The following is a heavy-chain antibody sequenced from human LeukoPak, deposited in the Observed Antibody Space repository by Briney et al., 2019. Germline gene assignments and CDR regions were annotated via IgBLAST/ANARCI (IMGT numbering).Heavy chain of an antibody. D-gene: IGHD3-22*01. J-gene: IGHJ4*02. Sequence: GASVKVSCKASGYTFTSYGISWVRQAPGQGLEWMGWISAYNGNTNYAQKLQGRVTMTTDTSTSTAFMELRSLRSDDTAVYYCARVPYYYDSSGYLGYWGQGTLVTVSS. CDR1: GYTFTSYG. CDR3: ARVPYYYDSSGYLGY. V-gene: IGHV1-18*01. CDR2: ISAYNGNT.